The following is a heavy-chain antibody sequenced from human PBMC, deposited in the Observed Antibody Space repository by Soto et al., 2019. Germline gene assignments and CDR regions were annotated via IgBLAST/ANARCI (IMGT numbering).Heavy chain of an antibody. D-gene: IGHD3-10*01. CDR3: GRPVVTVVGGSGWFDP. CDR2: IYYSGTT. CDR1: GGSISSGDYY. J-gene: IGHJ5*02. Sequence: PSETLSLTCTVSGGSISSGDYYWSWIRQPPGKGLEWIGYIYYSGTTYYNPPLKSRVTISVDTSKNQFSLKLTSVTAADTAVYYCGRPVVTVVGGSGWFDPWGQGTLVTVSS. V-gene: IGHV4-30-4*01.